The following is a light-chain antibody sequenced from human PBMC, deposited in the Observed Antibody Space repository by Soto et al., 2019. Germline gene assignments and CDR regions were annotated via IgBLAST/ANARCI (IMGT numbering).Light chain of an antibody. CDR2: DAS. CDR1: RSVSSSF. V-gene: IGKV3-20*01. Sequence: IVLTQSPGTLSLSPGERATLSCRASRSVSSSFLAWYQQKPGQAPRLLIYDASSRATGIPDRFSSSGSGTDFTLTISRLEPEDFAVYFCQQYGSSPWTFGQGTKVDIK. CDR3: QQYGSSPWT. J-gene: IGKJ1*01.